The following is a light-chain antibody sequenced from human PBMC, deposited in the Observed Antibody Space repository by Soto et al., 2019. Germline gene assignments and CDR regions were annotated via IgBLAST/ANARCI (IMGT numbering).Light chain of an antibody. CDR2: YIS. CDR1: QSVSSY. CDR3: QQHNQWPIT. Sequence: EIFLTQSPSTVSLSPFEIATLSCRASQSVSSYLAWYQQKPGQAPRLLIYYISTRATGIPARFSGSGSGTEFTLTINSLQSEDSAVYYCQQHNQWPITFGQGTRLEI. V-gene: IGKV3-11*01. J-gene: IGKJ5*01.